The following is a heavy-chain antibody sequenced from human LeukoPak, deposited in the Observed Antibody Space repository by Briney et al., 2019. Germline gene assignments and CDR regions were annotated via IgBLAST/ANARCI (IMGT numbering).Heavy chain of an antibody. CDR3: AKEGNYQLLFVY. D-gene: IGHD2-2*01. V-gene: IGHV3-30*18. Sequence: PGGSLRLSGAASGFTFSSYGMHWVRQAPGKGLEWVAVISYDGSNKYYADSVKGRFTISRDNSKNTLYLQMNSLRAEDTAVYYCAKEGNYQLLFVYWGQGTLVTVSS. CDR2: ISYDGSNK. J-gene: IGHJ4*02. CDR1: GFTFSSYG.